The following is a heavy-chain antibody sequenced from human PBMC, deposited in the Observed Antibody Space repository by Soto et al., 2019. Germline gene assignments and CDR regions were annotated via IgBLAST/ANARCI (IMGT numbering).Heavy chain of an antibody. D-gene: IGHD2-2*02. Sequence: GGSLRLSCAASGFPFSSYSMNWVRQAPGKGLEWVSYISSSSSTIYYADSVKGRFTISRDNAKNSLYLQMNSLRAEDTAVYYCARARYCSSTSCYNPFDYWGQGTLVTVSS. CDR1: GFPFSSYS. CDR2: ISSSSSTI. V-gene: IGHV3-48*01. CDR3: ARARYCSSTSCYNPFDY. J-gene: IGHJ4*02.